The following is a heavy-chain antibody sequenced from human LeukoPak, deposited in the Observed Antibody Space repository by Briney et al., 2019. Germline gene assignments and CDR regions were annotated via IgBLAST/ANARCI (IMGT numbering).Heavy chain of an antibody. J-gene: IGHJ4*02. CDR3: AKDPYPYYYDSSGYYDY. V-gene: IGHV3-30*02. Sequence: GGSLRLSCATSGFSFGGYDMHWVRQAPDKGLEWVSFIRYDGSNAYYSDSVKGRFTISRDNSKNTLYLQMNSLRAEDTAVYYCAKDPYPYYYDSSGYYDYWGQGTLVTVSS. CDR2: IRYDGSNA. CDR1: GFSFGGYD. D-gene: IGHD3-22*01.